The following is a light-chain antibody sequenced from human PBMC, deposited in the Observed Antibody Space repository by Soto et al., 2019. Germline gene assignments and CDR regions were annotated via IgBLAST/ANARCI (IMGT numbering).Light chain of an antibody. V-gene: IGKV1-5*01. CDR3: QQYESYSPWT. Sequence: DIQMTQSPSILSASLGDRCTITCRASQSISSWLAWYQQKPGKAPNLLIYDASTLQSGVPSRYSGSGSGTEFTLTISNLQPDDFATYYCQQYESYSPWTFGQGTKVDNK. CDR1: QSISSW. CDR2: DAS. J-gene: IGKJ1*01.